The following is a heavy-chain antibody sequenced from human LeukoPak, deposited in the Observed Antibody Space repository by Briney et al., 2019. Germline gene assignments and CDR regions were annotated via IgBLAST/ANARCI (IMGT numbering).Heavy chain of an antibody. J-gene: IGHJ4*02. V-gene: IGHV3-23*01. Sequence: GGSLRLSCAASGFTFSSYAMSWVRQAPGKGLEWVSAISGSGGSTYYADSVRGRFTISRDNSKSTLYLQMNSLRAEDTAVYYCAKDPAATIRVYFDYWGQGTLVTVSS. CDR1: GFTFSSYA. D-gene: IGHD5-12*01. CDR2: ISGSGGST. CDR3: AKDPAATIRVYFDY.